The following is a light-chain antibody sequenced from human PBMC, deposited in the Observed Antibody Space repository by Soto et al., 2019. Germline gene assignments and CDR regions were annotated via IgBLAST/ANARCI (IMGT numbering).Light chain of an antibody. CDR2: GAS. Sequence: ETVMTQSPATLSVSPGERATHSCRASQSVSTELAWYQQKPGQAPRLLIYGASTRATGIRARFSGSGSGTEFTLTVSSLQSEDFAVYYCQQYDDWPPITFGQGTRLEIK. J-gene: IGKJ5*01. CDR1: QSVSTE. CDR3: QQYDDWPPIT. V-gene: IGKV3D-15*01.